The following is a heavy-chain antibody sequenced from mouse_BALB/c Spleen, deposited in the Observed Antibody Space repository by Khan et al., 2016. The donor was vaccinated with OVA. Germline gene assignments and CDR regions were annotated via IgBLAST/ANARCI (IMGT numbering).Heavy chain of an antibody. J-gene: IGHJ4*01. Sequence: VQLQESGPGLVAPSQSLSITCTVSGFSLTDYAVNWIRQPPGKGLEWLGVIWVSGSKYYNSVLKPRLSISKDNFKSQVFLMMNSLQADDTAMYYCARDPPYYSMDYWGQGTSVTVSS. CDR3: ARDPPYYSMDY. V-gene: IGHV2-6-5*01. CDR2: IWVSGSK. CDR1: GFSLTDYA.